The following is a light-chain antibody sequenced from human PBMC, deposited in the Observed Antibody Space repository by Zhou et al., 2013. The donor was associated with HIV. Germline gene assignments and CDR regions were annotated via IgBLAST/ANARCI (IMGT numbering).Light chain of an antibody. CDR1: QDIYTY. CDR3: QHLNSYPFT. CDR2: GAS. Sequence: DIQLTQSPSFLSASVGDTVTITCRTSQDIYTYLAWYQQRPRRAPKLLIYGASTLQSGVPSRFSGSGSGTEFILTISDLQSEDFATYYCQHLNSYPFTFGPWD. J-gene: IGKJ3*01. V-gene: IGKV1-9*01.